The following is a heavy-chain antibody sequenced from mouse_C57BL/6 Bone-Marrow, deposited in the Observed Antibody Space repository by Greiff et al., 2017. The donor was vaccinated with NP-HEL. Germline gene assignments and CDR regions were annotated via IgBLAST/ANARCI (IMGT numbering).Heavy chain of an antibody. Sequence: QVQLQQPGAELVRPGTSVKLSCKASGYTFTSYWMHWVKQRPGQGLEWIGVIDPSDSYTNYNQKFKGKATLTVDTSSSTAYMQLSSLTSEDSAVYYCAVYYHYAMDYWGQGTSVTVSS. V-gene: IGHV1-59*01. D-gene: IGHD2-1*01. CDR3: AVYYHYAMDY. CDR2: IDPSDSYT. CDR1: GYTFTSYW. J-gene: IGHJ4*01.